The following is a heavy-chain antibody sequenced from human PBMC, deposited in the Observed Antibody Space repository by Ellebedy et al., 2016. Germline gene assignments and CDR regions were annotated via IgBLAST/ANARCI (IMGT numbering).Heavy chain of an antibody. CDR1: GFTFSAHY. Sequence: GESLKISXAASGFTFSAHYMHWVRQAPGKGLEWVSFITSSGGHMYYADSVKGRFTISRDNAKNSLYLHMNSLRAEDTAIYYCAKDYPNWANDYWGQGAQVTVSS. D-gene: IGHD7-27*01. CDR3: AKDYPNWANDY. CDR2: ITSSGGHM. V-gene: IGHV3-21*01. J-gene: IGHJ4*02.